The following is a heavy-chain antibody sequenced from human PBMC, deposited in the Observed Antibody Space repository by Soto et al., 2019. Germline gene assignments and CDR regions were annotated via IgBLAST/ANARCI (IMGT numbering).Heavy chain of an antibody. CDR3: STRLYSGSSGWFDP. D-gene: IGHD6-6*01. V-gene: IGHV4-4*07. CDR1: GGSISSYY. CDR2: IYTSGSS. J-gene: IGHJ5*02. Sequence: KPSETLSLTCTVSGGSISSYYWCWIWQPAGKGLEWIGRIYTSGSSNYNPSLKSRVTMSVDTTTNQFSLKLSSVTAAETAVYYCSTRLYSGSSGWFDPWGQGTPVTVSS.